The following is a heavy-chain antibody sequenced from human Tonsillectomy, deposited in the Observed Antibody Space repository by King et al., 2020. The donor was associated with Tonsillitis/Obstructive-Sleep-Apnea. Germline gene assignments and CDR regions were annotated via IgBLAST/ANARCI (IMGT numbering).Heavy chain of an antibody. D-gene: IGHD4-17*01. CDR1: GGSISSYY. Sequence: VQLQESGPGMVKPSENLSLTCTVSGGSISSYYWSWIRPPPGKGLECIGYIYYTGSTNYNPSLKSRVTISVDTSKNQFSLKLTSVTAADTAVYYCARVGIYTVTTSRYFDLWGRGTLVTVSS. V-gene: IGHV4-59*01. J-gene: IGHJ2*01. CDR3: ARVGIYTVTTSRYFDL. CDR2: IYYTGST.